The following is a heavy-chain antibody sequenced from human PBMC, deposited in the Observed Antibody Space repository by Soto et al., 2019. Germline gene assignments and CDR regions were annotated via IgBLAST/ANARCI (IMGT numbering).Heavy chain of an antibody. CDR2: IYYSGNT. Sequence: SETLSLTCAVYGGSFSGYYLSWIRKTPGKGLEWIGYIYYSGNTYYNPSLKSRVSISIDTSKVQFSLKLSSVTAADTAVYYCARAIAAAGTTELGSFDCWGQGTLVTVSS. V-gene: IGHV4-34*09. J-gene: IGHJ4*02. D-gene: IGHD6-13*01. CDR1: GGSFSGYY. CDR3: ARAIAAAGTTELGSFDC.